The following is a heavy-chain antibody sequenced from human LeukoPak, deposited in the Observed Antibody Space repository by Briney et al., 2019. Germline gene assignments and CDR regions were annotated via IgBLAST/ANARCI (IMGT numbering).Heavy chain of an antibody. CDR3: ASRGVVTGAFDI. J-gene: IGHJ3*02. CDR1: GFTFSSYW. V-gene: IGHV3-74*01. D-gene: IGHD2-15*01. Sequence: GGSLRLSCAASGFTFSSYWMHWVRHAPGKGLVWVSRIKSDGSSTSYADSVKGRFTISRDNAKNTLYLQMNSLRAEDTAVYYCASRGVVTGAFDIWGQGTMVTVSS. CDR2: IKSDGSST.